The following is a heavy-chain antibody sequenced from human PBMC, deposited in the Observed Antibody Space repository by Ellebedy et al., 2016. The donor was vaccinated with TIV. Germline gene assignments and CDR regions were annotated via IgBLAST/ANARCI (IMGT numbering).Heavy chain of an antibody. Sequence: SQTLSLTCAISGHSVSNSRAAWNWIRQSPSRGIEWPGSTYYTSKHYSDYAVSVKGRITVIPDTSKNQFSLQLNSVTPEDTAVYYCARDSSRYGHKSYYVDFWGQGTLVTVSS. J-gene: IGHJ4*02. V-gene: IGHV6-1*01. CDR1: GHSVSNSRAA. CDR2: TYYTSKHYS. CDR3: ARDSSRYGHKSYYVDF. D-gene: IGHD1-1*01.